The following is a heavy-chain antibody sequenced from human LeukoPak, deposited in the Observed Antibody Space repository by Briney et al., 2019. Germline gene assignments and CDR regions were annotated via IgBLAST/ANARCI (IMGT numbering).Heavy chain of an antibody. D-gene: IGHD2-8*01. V-gene: IGHV3-7*02. CDR3: AGRDCTNGLCQFDY. CDR2: IKQDGSEK. J-gene: IGHJ4*02. CDR1: EFTFSSYW. Sequence: PGGSLRLSCAASEFTFSSYWMTWVRQAPGKGLEWVANIKQDGSEKYYVDSVKGRFTISRDNAKNSLYLQMNSLRAEDTAIYYCAGRDCTNGLCQFDYWGQGTLVTVSS.